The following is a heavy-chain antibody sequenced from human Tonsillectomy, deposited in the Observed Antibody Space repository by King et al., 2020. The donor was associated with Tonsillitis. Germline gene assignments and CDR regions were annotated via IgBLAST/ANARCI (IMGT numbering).Heavy chain of an antibody. CDR2: ISSSSSYI. CDR3: ARGGDGYPFDY. D-gene: IGHD5-24*01. CDR1: GFTFSSYS. V-gene: IGHV3-21*01. Sequence: QLVESGGGLVKPGGSLRLSCAASGFTFSSYSMNWVRQAPGKGLEWVSSISSSSSYIYYADSLKGRFTISRDNAKNSLYLQMNSLRAEDTAVYYCARGGDGYPFDYWGQGTLVTVSS. J-gene: IGHJ4*02.